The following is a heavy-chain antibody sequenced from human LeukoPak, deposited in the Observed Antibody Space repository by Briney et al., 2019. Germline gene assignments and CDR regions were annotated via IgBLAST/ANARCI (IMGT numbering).Heavy chain of an antibody. CDR1: GFTFSSYS. J-gene: IGHJ4*02. V-gene: IGHV3-21*01. D-gene: IGHD5-12*01. CDR2: ISSSSGYI. Sequence: GGSLRLSCAASGFTFSSYSMNWVRQAPGKGLEWVSSISSSSGYIYYADSVKGRFTISRDNAKKSLYLQMNSLRAEDTAVYYCAREIVTSTSFDSWGQGPLVTVSS. CDR3: AREIVTSTSFDS.